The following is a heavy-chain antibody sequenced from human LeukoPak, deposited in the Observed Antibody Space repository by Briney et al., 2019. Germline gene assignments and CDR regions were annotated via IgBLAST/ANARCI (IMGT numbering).Heavy chain of an antibody. Sequence: GGSLSLSYAPSRFWLSSRYLSWVGQAPPKEREGAALYYRGGKTYHPDSVKDPFNNSRDNSKNTLYLQMDSLRAGDTAVYLCARDVGFGGRQFVCWG. CDR2: YYRGGKT. CDR1: RFWLSSRY. CDR3: ARDVGFGGRQFVC. D-gene: IGHD3-10*01. J-gene: IGHJ6*01. V-gene: IGHV3-53*01.